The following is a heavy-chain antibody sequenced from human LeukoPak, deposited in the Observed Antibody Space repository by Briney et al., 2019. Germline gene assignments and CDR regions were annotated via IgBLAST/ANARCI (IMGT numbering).Heavy chain of an antibody. Sequence: GGSLRLSCAASGFTFSSYAMSWVRQAPGKGLEWVSAISGSGGSTYYADSVKGRFTISRDNSKNTLYLQMNSLRAEDTAVYYCAKLSVYAIPEGGCNWFDPWGQGTLVTVSS. CDR1: GFTFSSYA. CDR3: AKLSVYAIPEGGCNWFDP. D-gene: IGHD2-8*01. J-gene: IGHJ5*02. CDR2: ISGSGGST. V-gene: IGHV3-23*01.